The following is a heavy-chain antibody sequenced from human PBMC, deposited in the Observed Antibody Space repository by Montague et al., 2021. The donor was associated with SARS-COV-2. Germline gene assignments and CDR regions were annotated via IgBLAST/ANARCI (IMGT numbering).Heavy chain of an antibody. CDR3: ARGLLSVSMIVVVFTSSSYDFDY. CDR1: GGSFGNDH. Sequence: SETLSLTCGVYGGSFGNDHWSWIRQPPGKGLEWIGDIKQSGSTNYNPSLKSRVTISVDTSKNQFSLKLTSVTAADTAVYFCARGLLSVSMIVVVFTSSSYDFDYWGQGAQVTVSS. CDR2: IKQSGST. V-gene: IGHV4-34*01. D-gene: IGHD3-22*01. J-gene: IGHJ4*02.